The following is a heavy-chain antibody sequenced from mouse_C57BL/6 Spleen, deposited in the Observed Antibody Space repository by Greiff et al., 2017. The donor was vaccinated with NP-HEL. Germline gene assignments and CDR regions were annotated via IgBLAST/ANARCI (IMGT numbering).Heavy chain of an antibody. V-gene: IGHV1-15*01. Sequence: QLQQSGAELVRPGASVTLSCKASGYTFTDYEMHWVKQTPVHGLEWIGAIDPETGGTAYNQKFKGKAILTADKSSSTAYMELRSLTSEDSAVYYCTRPHAMDYWGQGTSVTVSS. J-gene: IGHJ4*01. CDR3: TRPHAMDY. CDR2: IDPETGGT. CDR1: GYTFTDYE.